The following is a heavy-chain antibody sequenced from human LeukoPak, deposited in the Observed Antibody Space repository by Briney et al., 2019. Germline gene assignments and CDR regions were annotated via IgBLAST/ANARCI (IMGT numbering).Heavy chain of an antibody. Sequence: SQTLSLTCAISGDSVSSNSAAWNWIRQSPSRGLEWLGRTYYRSKWYNDYAISVKSRIAINPDTSKNQFSLKLSSVTAADTAVYYCARDTYYDATFDYWGQGTLVTVSS. J-gene: IGHJ4*02. D-gene: IGHD3-22*01. CDR1: GDSVSSNSAA. CDR2: TYYRSKWYN. V-gene: IGHV6-1*01. CDR3: ARDTYYDATFDY.